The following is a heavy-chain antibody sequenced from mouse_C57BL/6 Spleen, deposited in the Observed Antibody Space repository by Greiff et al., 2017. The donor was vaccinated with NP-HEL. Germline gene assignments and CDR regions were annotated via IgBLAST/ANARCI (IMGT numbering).Heavy chain of an antibody. D-gene: IGHD1-1*01. Sequence: EVKLVESGGGLVKPGGSLKLSCAASGFTFSSYAMSWVRQTPEKRLEWVATISDGGSYTYYPDNVKGRFTISRDNAKNNLYLQMSHLKSEDTAMYYCARERTTVVSYYFDYWGQGTTLTVSS. V-gene: IGHV5-4*01. CDR2: ISDGGSYT. CDR3: ARERTTVVSYYFDY. CDR1: GFTFSSYA. J-gene: IGHJ2*01.